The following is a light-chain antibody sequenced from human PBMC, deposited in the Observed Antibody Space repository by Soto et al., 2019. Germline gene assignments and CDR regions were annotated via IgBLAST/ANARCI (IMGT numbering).Light chain of an antibody. CDR1: QSVSSN. V-gene: IGKV3-15*01. CDR3: QQYNNWPT. J-gene: IGKJ1*01. CDR2: GAS. Sequence: EIEMTQSPATLSVSPGERATLSCRASQSVSSNLAWYQQKPGQAPRLLIYGASTRATGVPARFSGSGSGTDFTLTISSLRSEDFAVYLCQQYNNWPTFGQGTKVEIK.